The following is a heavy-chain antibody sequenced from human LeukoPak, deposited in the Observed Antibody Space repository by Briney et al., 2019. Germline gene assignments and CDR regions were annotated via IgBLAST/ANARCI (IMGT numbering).Heavy chain of an antibody. D-gene: IGHD5-18*01. CDR1: GFTLSTYS. CDR3: ATTPTAMGKFLFDS. Sequence: PGGSLRLSCAGSGFTLSTYSMNLVRPAPGKGLEWGSSIGSSSSYIYYGDSVKGRFTISRDNAKNSLYLQMNSLRAEDTAVYYCATTPTAMGKFLFDSWGQGNLVTVSS. CDR2: IGSSSSYI. J-gene: IGHJ4*02. V-gene: IGHV3-21*01.